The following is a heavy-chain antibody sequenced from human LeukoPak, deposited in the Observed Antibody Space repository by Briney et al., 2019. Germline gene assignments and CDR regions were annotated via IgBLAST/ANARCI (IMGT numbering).Heavy chain of an antibody. J-gene: IGHJ6*02. V-gene: IGHV3-7*03. D-gene: IGHD3-16*01. CDR1: GYTFSSYW. CDR2: IKQDGSEK. CDR3: ARGGGLDV. Sequence: GGSLRLSCAASGYTFSSYWMSWVRQAPGKGLEWVANIKQDGSEKYYVDSVKGRFTISRDNAKNSLYLQMSNLRAEDTAVYFCARGGGLDVWGQGATVTVSS.